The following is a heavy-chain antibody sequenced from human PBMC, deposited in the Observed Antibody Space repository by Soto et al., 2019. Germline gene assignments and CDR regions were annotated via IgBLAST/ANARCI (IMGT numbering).Heavy chain of an antibody. V-gene: IGHV4-59*01. J-gene: IGHJ4*02. CDR1: GDSIRDSF. CDR2: VHHTGNT. Sequence: XGTLSLTCTVSGDSIRDSFLSWVRQPPGKGLEWIGLVHHTGNTNYNPSLETRVTMLIDASANHFSLTLTSVTPADAAIYYCARGREDNVDHHFGHLFDSWGQGTLVTVSS. CDR3: ARGREDNVDHHFGHLFDS. D-gene: IGHD2-15*01.